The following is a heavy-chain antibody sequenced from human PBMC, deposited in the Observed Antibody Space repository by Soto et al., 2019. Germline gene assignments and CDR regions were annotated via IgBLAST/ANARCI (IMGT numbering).Heavy chain of an antibody. J-gene: IGHJ4*02. CDR1: DGSISRSTVY. Sequence: QLQLQESGPGLVKPSETLSLTCTVSDGSISRSTVYWGWIRQPPGKGLEWIGSVHYTGSTYYNPSLKSRVTMSVDSSKNHLSLTVSSVTAADTAVYYCARHLYSGESSGYYGYWGQGALVTVSS. D-gene: IGHD3-22*01. CDR2: VHYTGST. V-gene: IGHV4-39*01. CDR3: ARHLYSGESSGYYGY.